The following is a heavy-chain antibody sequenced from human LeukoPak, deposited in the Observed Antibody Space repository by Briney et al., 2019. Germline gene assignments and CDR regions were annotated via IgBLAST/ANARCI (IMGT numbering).Heavy chain of an antibody. D-gene: IGHD1-26*01. V-gene: IGHV4-59*11. J-gene: IGHJ5*02. CDR3: AKIEVGRFDP. CDR2: IYDRGST. CDR1: GASISSHY. Sequence: SETLCLTCTVTGASISSHYWCWIRQTPGTGLEWIGDIYDRGSTTYNPSLKSRVSISVDTSRNQFSLNLRSVTAADTAVYYCAKIEVGRFDPWGQGTLVTVSS.